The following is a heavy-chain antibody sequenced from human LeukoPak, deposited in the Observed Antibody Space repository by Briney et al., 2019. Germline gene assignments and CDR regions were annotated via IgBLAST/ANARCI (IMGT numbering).Heavy chain of an antibody. CDR3: TKINAYHYDSSGYYFDY. V-gene: IGHV3-23*01. J-gene: IGHJ4*02. CDR2: ISGSGGST. CDR1: GFTFSSYA. D-gene: IGHD3-22*01. Sequence: PGGSLRLSCAASGFTFSSYAMSWVRQAPGKGLEWVSAISGSGGSTYYADSVKGRFTISRDNSKSTLYLQMNSLRAEDTAVYYCTKINAYHYDSSGYYFDYWGQGTLVTVSS.